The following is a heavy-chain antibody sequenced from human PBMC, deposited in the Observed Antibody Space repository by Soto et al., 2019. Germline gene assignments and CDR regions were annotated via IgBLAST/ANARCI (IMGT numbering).Heavy chain of an antibody. Sequence: QVQLVESGGGVVQPGGSLRLSCAASGFPFSTYGMHWVRQAPGKGLEWVAVISYDGSNRYYGDSVKGRFTISRDNSKNTLYLQMNSLRAEDTAVYYCASTWSGYYYFDSWGQGTLVTVSS. J-gene: IGHJ4*02. V-gene: IGHV3-30*03. CDR2: ISYDGSNR. CDR1: GFPFSTYG. D-gene: IGHD3-3*01. CDR3: ASTWSGYYYFDS.